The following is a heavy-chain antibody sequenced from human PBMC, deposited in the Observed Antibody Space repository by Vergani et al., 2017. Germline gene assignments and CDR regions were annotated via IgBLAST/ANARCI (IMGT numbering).Heavy chain of an antibody. V-gene: IGHV1-18*01. CDR1: GYTFTSYG. CDR3: ARALGGYSYGYYYYYGMDV. Sequence: QVQLVQSGAEVKKPGASVKVSCKASGYTFTSYGISWVRQAPGQGLEWMGWISAYNGNTNYAQKLQGRVTMTTDTSTSTAYMELRSLRSDDTAVYYCARALGGYSYGYYYYYGMDVWGQGTTVTVSS. D-gene: IGHD5-18*01. J-gene: IGHJ6*02. CDR2: ISAYNGNT.